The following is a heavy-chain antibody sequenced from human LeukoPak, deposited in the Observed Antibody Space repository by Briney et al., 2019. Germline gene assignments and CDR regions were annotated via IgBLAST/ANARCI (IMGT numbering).Heavy chain of an antibody. D-gene: IGHD2-15*01. Sequence: PGGSLRLSCAASGFTFSSYAMHWVRQAPGKGLEWVAVISYDGSNKYYADSVKGRFTISRDNSKNTLYLQMNSLRAEDTAVYYCARDSGYCSGGSSYPSYGMDVWGQGTTVTVSS. J-gene: IGHJ6*02. CDR2: ISYDGSNK. CDR3: ARDSGYCSGGSSYPSYGMDV. CDR1: GFTFSSYA. V-gene: IGHV3-30-3*01.